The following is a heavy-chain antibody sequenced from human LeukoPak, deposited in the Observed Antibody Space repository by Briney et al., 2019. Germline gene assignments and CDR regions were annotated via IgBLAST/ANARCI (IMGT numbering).Heavy chain of an antibody. CDR1: GLIFSNYA. V-gene: IGHV3-23*01. CDR2: ITDSGRKT. CDR3: AKITKATTPNY. D-gene: IGHD4-17*01. Sequence: PGGSLRLSCAASGLIFSNYAMNWVRQASGKGLEWVSGITDSGRKTYYADSVKGRFSISRDNSKNTVYLQMGDLRAEDTAVYYCAKITKATTPNYWGQGTLVTVSS. J-gene: IGHJ4*02.